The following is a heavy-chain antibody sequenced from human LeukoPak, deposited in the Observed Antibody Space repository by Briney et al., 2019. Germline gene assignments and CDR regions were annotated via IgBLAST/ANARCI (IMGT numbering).Heavy chain of an antibody. CDR2: IRYDGSNK. Sequence: PGGSLRLSCAASGFTFSSYAMHWVRQAPGKGLEWVAFIRYDGSNKYYADSVKGRFTISRDNSKNTLYLQMNSLRAEDTAVYYCAKDLVPWLTPKDNYFDYWGQGTLVTVSS. D-gene: IGHD6-19*01. CDR1: GFTFSSYA. V-gene: IGHV3-30*02. CDR3: AKDLVPWLTPKDNYFDY. J-gene: IGHJ4*02.